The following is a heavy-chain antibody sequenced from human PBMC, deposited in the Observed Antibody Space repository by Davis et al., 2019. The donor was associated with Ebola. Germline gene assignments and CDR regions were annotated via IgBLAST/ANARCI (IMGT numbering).Heavy chain of an antibody. D-gene: IGHD3-9*01. CDR3: ANGNFDWVARYYYGMDV. V-gene: IGHV3-7*01. CDR2: IKQDGSEK. CDR1: GFTFSSYA. Sequence: GESLKISCAASGFTFSSYAMSWVRQAPGKGLEWVANIKQDGSEKYYVDSVKGRFTISRDNAKNSLYLQMNSLRAEDTAVYYCANGNFDWVARYYYGMDVWGQGTTVTVSS. J-gene: IGHJ6*02.